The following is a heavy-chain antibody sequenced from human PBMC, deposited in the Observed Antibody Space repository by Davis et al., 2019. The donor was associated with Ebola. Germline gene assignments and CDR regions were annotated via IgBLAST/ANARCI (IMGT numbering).Heavy chain of an antibody. V-gene: IGHV3-11*04. CDR3: ARDQTPMVRGLFDY. J-gene: IGHJ4*02. Sequence: PGGSLRLSCAASGFTFSDYYMSWIRQAPGKGLEWVSYISSNGSTIYYADSVKGRFTISRDNAKNSLYLQMNSLRAEDTAVYYCARDQTPMVRGLFDYWGQGTLVTVSS. CDR1: GFTFSDYY. D-gene: IGHD3-10*01. CDR2: ISSNGSTI.